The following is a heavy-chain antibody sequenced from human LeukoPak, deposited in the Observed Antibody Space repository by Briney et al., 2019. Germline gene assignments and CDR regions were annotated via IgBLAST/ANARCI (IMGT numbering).Heavy chain of an antibody. D-gene: IGHD6-13*01. J-gene: IGHJ4*02. CDR2: IYPGDSHT. CDR3: ARHASSWSFDY. CDR1: GYSFASYW. Sequence: GESLKISCKGSGYSFASYWIGWVRQMPGKGLEWMGIIYPGDSHTRYSPSFQGQVTISADKSTSTAYLQWSSLKASDTAMYYCARHASSWSFDYWGQGTLVTVSS. V-gene: IGHV5-51*01.